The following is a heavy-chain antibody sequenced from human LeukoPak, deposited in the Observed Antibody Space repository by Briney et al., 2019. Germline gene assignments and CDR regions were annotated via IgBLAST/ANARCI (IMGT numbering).Heavy chain of an antibody. J-gene: IGHJ4*02. D-gene: IGHD1-26*01. CDR2: ISSSSSYI. CDR1: GFTFSSYS. Sequence: GGSLRLSCAASGFTFSSYSMNWVRQAPGKWLEWVSSISSSSSYIYYADSVKGRFTISRDNAKNSLYLQMNSLRAEDTAVYYCARGQWELPLFDYWGQGTLVTVSS. V-gene: IGHV3-21*01. CDR3: ARGQWELPLFDY.